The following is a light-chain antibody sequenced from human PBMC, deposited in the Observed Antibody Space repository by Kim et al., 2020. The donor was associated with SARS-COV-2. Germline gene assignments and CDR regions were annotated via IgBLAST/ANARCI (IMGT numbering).Light chain of an antibody. Sequence: AAVGARVTIICRASQSISSYLNWYQQKPGKAPKLLIYAASSLQSGVPSRFSGSGSGTDFTLTIDSLQPEDFATYFCQQSYSTPQTFGQGTKVDIK. V-gene: IGKV1-39*01. J-gene: IGKJ1*01. CDR3: QQSYSTPQT. CDR1: QSISSY. CDR2: AAS.